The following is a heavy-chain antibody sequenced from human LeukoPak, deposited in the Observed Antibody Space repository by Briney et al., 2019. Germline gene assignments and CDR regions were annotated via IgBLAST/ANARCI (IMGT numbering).Heavy chain of an antibody. CDR1: GFTFSSYW. V-gene: IGHV3-7*01. CDR3: ARDLRRWELPRYYYYGTDV. CDR2: IKQDGSEK. Sequence: GGSLRLSCAASGFTFSSYWMSWVRQAPGKGLEWVANIKQDGSEKYYVDSVKGRFTISRDNAKNSLHLQMNSLRAEDTAGYYCARDLRRWELPRYYYYGTDVWGQGTTVTVSS. D-gene: IGHD1-26*01. J-gene: IGHJ6*02.